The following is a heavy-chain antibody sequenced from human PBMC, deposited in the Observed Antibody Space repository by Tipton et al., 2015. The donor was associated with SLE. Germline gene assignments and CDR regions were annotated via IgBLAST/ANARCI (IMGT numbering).Heavy chain of an antibody. Sequence: QLVQSGGDLVQPGGSLRLSCAASGFTFSTFCMSWVRQAPGKGLEWVANIELDGNTKYYVDSVKPRFTISRDNAKNSLYLQMNSRGAEDTAVYYCARDYDFWSGYDLWGQGTLVPVSS. CDR1: GFTFSTFC. D-gene: IGHD3-3*01. CDR2: IELDGNTK. CDR3: ARDYDFWSGYDL. V-gene: IGHV3-7*01. J-gene: IGHJ5*02.